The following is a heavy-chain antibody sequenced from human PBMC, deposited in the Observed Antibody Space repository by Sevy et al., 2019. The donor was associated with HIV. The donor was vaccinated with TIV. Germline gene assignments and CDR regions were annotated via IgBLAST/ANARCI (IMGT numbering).Heavy chain of an antibody. D-gene: IGHD4-17*01. Sequence: SETLSLTCTVSGGSISRGQFYWSWIRQPAGQGLEWIGRVHNTGSTTYNPSLGNRVGRSIDTSKNQFSLVLSSVTAADTDVYYCARNVGDYVFRYFDLWGRGTLVTVSS. V-gene: IGHV4-61*02. CDR2: VHNTGST. CDR1: GGSISRGQFY. CDR3: ARNVGDYVFRYFDL. J-gene: IGHJ2*01.